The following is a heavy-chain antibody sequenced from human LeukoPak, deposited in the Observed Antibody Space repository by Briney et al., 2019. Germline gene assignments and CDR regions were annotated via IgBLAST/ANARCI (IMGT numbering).Heavy chain of an antibody. D-gene: IGHD5-18*01. Sequence: SETLSLTCTVSGGSISSYYWSWIRQPPGKGLEWIGYIYYSGSTNYNPSLKSRVTISVDTSKNQFSLKLSSVTAADTAVYYCATSYSYGSFDYWGQGTLVTISS. CDR3: ATSYSYGSFDY. CDR1: GGSISSYY. J-gene: IGHJ4*02. V-gene: IGHV4-59*01. CDR2: IYYSGST.